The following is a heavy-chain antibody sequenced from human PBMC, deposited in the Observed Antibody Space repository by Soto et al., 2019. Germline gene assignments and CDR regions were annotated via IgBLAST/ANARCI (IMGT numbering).Heavy chain of an antibody. CDR1: GGTFSSYA. D-gene: IGHD6-19*01. J-gene: IGHJ4*02. CDR2: IIPIFGTA. CDR3: ARGGGIAVAGPGDY. Sequence: QVQLVQSGAEVKKPGSSVNVSCTASGGTFSSYAISWVRQAPGQGLEWMGGIIPIFGTANYAQKFQGRVTITADESTSTAYMELSSLRSEDTAVYYCARGGGIAVAGPGDYWGQGTLVTVSS. V-gene: IGHV1-69*01.